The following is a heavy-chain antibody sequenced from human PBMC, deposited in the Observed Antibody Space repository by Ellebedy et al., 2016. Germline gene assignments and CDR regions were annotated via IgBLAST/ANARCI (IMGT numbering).Heavy chain of an antibody. Sequence: GGSLRLSXAASGFTFSTYWMHWVRQAPGKGLVWVSRITGDGSSTDYADSVKGRFTISRDNSNNTLYLQMNSLRDEDTAAYYCVRDRGDGYNQIDYWGQGALVTVST. CDR3: VRDRGDGYNQIDY. D-gene: IGHD5-24*01. CDR1: GFTFSTYW. J-gene: IGHJ4*02. V-gene: IGHV3-74*01. CDR2: ITGDGSST.